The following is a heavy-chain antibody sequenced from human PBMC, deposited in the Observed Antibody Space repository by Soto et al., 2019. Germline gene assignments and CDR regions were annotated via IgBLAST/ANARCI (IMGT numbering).Heavy chain of an antibody. CDR2: IYYSGST. J-gene: IGHJ1*01. CDR3: ARYRRGTGWGPEYFED. V-gene: IGHV4-39*01. Sequence: QLQLQESGPGLVKPSDTLSLTCTVSSGPISSSSYYWGWIRQPPGKGLEWIGSIYYSGSTYSNPSLKSRVTISIDTSKNQFSLKLGSVTAADTALYYCARYRRGTGWGPEYFEDWGQGTLVTVSS. D-gene: IGHD1-1*01. CDR1: SGPISSSSYY.